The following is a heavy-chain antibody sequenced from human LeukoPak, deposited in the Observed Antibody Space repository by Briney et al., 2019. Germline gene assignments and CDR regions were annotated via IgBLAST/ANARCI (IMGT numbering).Heavy chain of an antibody. CDR2: IIPIFGTA. D-gene: IGHD3-3*01. J-gene: IGHJ3*02. Sequence: SVKVSCKASGGTFSSYAISWVRQAPGQGLEWMGGIIPIFGTANYAQKFQGRVTITADESTSTAYMELSSLRFEDTAVYYCARPLSPDFWSGYYTPGAFDIWGQGTMVTVSS. CDR1: GGTFSSYA. CDR3: ARPLSPDFWSGYYTPGAFDI. V-gene: IGHV1-69*13.